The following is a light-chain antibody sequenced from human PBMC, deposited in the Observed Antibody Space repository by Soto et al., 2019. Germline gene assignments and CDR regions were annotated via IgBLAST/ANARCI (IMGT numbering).Light chain of an antibody. CDR1: SSKIGNNY. CDR2: DNN. Sequence: QSVLTQPPSVSAAPGQKVTISCSGRSSKIGNNYVSWYQQLPGTAPKLLIYDNNKRPSGIPDRFSGSKSGTSATLGITGLQTGDEADYYCGTWDSSLSAWVFGGGTKLTVL. V-gene: IGLV1-51*01. CDR3: GTWDSSLSAWV. J-gene: IGLJ3*02.